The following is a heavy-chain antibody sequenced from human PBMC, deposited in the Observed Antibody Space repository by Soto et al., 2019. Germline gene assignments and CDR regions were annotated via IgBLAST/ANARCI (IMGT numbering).Heavy chain of an antibody. CDR1: GGSFSGYY. D-gene: IGHD6-6*01. V-gene: IGHV4-34*01. J-gene: IGHJ6*03. CDR3: ARLPLIAARPYYYYYYMDV. CDR2: INHSGST. Sequence: SETLSLTCAVYGGSFSGYYWSWIRQPPGKGLEWIGEINHSGSTNYNPSLKSRVTISVDTSKNQFSLKLSSVTAADTAVYYCARLPLIAARPYYYYYYMDVWGKGTTVTVSS.